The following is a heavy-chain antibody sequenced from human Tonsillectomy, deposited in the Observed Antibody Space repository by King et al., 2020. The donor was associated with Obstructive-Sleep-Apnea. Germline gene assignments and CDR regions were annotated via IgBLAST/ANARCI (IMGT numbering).Heavy chain of an antibody. CDR1: GFTFNSYA. Sequence: LQLVQSGGGLVQPGGSLRLSCAASGFTFNSYAMNWVRQAPGKGLEWGSGVSGRGDNTFLAESGKGRLTISRDNSKRTLYLQMNSLRAEDTAVYYCAKDICTNGVCTYDYWGQGTLVTVSS. V-gene: IGHV3-23*04. D-gene: IGHD2-8*01. J-gene: IGHJ4*02. CDR3: AKDICTNGVCTYDY. CDR2: VSGRGDNT.